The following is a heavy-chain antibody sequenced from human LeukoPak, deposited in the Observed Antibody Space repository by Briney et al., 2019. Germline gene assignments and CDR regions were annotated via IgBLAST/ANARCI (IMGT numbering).Heavy chain of an antibody. D-gene: IGHD6-19*01. V-gene: IGHV3-11*01. CDR2: ISSSGSTI. CDR1: GFTFSDYY. J-gene: IGHJ4*02. Sequence: GGSLRLSCAASGFTFSDYYMSWIRQAPGKGLEWVSYISSSGSTIYYADSVKGRFTISRDNAKNSLYLQMNSLRAEDTAFYYCARVGFGYSSFRGSPGTYYFDYWGQGTLVTVSS. CDR3: ARVGFGYSSFRGSPGTYYFDY.